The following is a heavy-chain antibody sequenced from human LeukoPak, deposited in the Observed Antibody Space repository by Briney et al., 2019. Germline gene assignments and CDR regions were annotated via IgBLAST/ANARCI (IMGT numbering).Heavy chain of an antibody. CDR3: ASGDYYGMDV. D-gene: IGHD7-27*01. CDR2: ISSSSSYI. CDR1: GGSFSGYY. J-gene: IGHJ6*02. V-gene: IGHV3-21*01. Sequence: ETLSLTCAVYGGSFSGYYWSWIRQAPGKGLEWVSSISSSSSYIYYADSVKGRFTISRGNAKNSLYLQMNSLRAEDMAVYYCASGDYYGMDVWGQGTTVTVSS.